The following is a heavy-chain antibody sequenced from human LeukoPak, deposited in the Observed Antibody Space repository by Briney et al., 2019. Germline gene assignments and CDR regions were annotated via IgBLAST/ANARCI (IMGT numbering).Heavy chain of an antibody. CDR2: SDPENGKT. V-gene: IGHV1-24*01. D-gene: IGHD3-16*01. Sequence: ASVKVSCKVSGYIFTELSMHWVRQSPGKGLKWMGGSDPENGKTVYAQNFQGRVTMTEDTSADTAYMELSSLRSEDTAVYYCAIDTVYYDPPSYWGQGTLVTVSS. J-gene: IGHJ4*01. CDR3: AIDTVYYDPPSY. CDR1: GYIFTELS.